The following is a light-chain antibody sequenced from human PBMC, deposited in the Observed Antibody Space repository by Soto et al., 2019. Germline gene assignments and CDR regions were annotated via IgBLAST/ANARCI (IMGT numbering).Light chain of an antibody. CDR2: EVS. V-gene: IGLV2-14*03. J-gene: IGLJ1*01. Sequence: QSALTQSASVSGSPGQSITISCTGTSSDVGAYDYVSWYQQHPDKAPKLMIYEVSNRPSGVSNRFSGSKSVNTATLTISGLQAHDEADYYCSSYTSSSTRVFGTGTKVTVL. CDR3: SSYTSSSTRV. CDR1: SSDVGAYDY.